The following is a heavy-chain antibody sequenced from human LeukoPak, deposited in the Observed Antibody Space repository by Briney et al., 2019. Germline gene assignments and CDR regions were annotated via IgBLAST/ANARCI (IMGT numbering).Heavy chain of an antibody. V-gene: IGHV4-59*01. CDR2: IYYSGST. J-gene: IGHJ5*02. CDR1: GGSISSYY. CDR3: AGHVYDFWSGHPFDP. Sequence: SETLSLTCTASGGSISSYYWSWIRQPPGKGLEWIGYIYYSGSTNYNPSLKSRVTISVDTSKNQFSLKLSSVTAADTAVYYCAGHVYDFWSGHPFDPWGQGTLVTVSS. D-gene: IGHD3-3*01.